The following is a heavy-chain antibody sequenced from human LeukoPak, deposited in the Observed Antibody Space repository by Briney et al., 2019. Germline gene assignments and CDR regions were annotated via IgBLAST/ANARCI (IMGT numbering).Heavy chain of an antibody. D-gene: IGHD3-10*01. CDR3: ARRVPYDSGNYYNPLGY. J-gene: IGHJ4*02. CDR2: IIPILGIA. V-gene: IGHV1-69*04. Sequence: SVKVSCKASGYTFTSYGISWVRQAPGQGLEWMGRIIPILGIANYAQKFRGRVTITADKSTSTAYMELSSLRSEDTAVYYCARRVPYDSGNYYNPLGYWGQGTLVTVSS. CDR1: GYTFTSYG.